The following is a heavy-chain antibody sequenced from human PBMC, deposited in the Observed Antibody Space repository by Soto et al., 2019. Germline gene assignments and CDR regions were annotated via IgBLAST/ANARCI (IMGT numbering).Heavy chain of an antibody. V-gene: IGHV3-48*03. Sequence: GGSLRLSCVGSGFTFSSFEMNWVRQTPGKGLEWLSYIGRSGETIYYADSVKGRFTISRDNAKSSLFLQMNGLRAEDTAVYYCARDLKVAGTNSFYYYGMDVWGQGTTVTVSS. CDR2: IGRSGETI. J-gene: IGHJ6*02. CDR3: ARDLKVAGTNSFYYYGMDV. CDR1: GFTFSSFE. D-gene: IGHD6-19*01.